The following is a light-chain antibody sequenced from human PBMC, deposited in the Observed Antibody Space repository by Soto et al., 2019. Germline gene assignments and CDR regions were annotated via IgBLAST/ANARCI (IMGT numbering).Light chain of an antibody. V-gene: IGKV1-9*01. CDR1: HGISTY. Sequence: IQLTQSPSSLSASVGDRVTITCRASHGISTYLAWYQQKAGKAPKLLIYAASTLQSGVPSRFSGSGSGTDFTLTISSLQPEDFATYYCHQLNSYPQTFGQGTKVDI. CDR2: AAS. J-gene: IGKJ1*01. CDR3: HQLNSYPQT.